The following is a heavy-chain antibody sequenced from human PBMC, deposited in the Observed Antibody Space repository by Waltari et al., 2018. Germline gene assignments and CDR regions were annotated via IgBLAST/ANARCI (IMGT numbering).Heavy chain of an antibody. CDR3: ASGYTSDWYYFDY. CDR2: IYYSGST. J-gene: IGHJ4*02. D-gene: IGHD6-19*01. CDR1: GCSISSSY. V-gene: IGHV4-59*01. Sequence: QVQLQESGPGLVKSSETLSPTCTVSGCSISSSYWSWIRQPPGKGLEWIGYIYYSGSTNYNPSLKSRVTISVDTSKNQFSLKLSSVTAADTAVYYCASGYTSDWYYFDYWGQGTLVTVSS.